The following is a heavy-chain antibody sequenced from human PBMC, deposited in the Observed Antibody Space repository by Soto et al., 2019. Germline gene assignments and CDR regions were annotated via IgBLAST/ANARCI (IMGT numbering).Heavy chain of an antibody. CDR2: ISSSSSYI. V-gene: IGHV3-21*01. CDR3: ARETTRLQGGQNRPQYFDY. CDR1: GFTFSSYS. Sequence: GESLKISCAASGFTFSSYSMNWVRQAPGKGLEWVSSISSSSSYIYYADSVKGRFTISRDNAKNSLYLQMNSLRAEDTAVYYCARETTRLQGGQNRPQYFDYWGQGTLVTVSS. J-gene: IGHJ4*02. D-gene: IGHD4-4*01.